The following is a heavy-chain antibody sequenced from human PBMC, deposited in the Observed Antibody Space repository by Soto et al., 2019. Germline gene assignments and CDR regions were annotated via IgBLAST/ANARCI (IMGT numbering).Heavy chain of an antibody. CDR1: GFTFSNAW. CDR2: IKSKTNGGTT. Sequence: EVQLVESGGGLVKPGGSLRLSCAASGFTFSNAWMSWVRQAPGKGLEWVGRIKSKTNGGTTDYAAPVKGRFTISRDDSKNTLYLQMNSLKTEDTAVYYCTTDPPYCGGDCSHPFDHWAQGTLVTVSS. D-gene: IGHD2-21*02. J-gene: IGHJ4*02. V-gene: IGHV3-15*01. CDR3: TTDPPYCGGDCSHPFDH.